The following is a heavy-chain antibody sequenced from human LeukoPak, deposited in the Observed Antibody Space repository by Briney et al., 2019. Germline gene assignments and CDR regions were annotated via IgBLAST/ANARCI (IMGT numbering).Heavy chain of an antibody. D-gene: IGHD5-24*01. CDR3: ARIGSRDGYTVDY. CDR2: IKQDGSGK. CDR1: GFTFSNYW. Sequence: GGSLRLSXAASGFTFSNYWMSWVRQAPGKGLEWVANIKQDGSGKYYMDSVKGRFTISRDSAKNSLYLQMNSLRVEDTAVYYCARIGSRDGYTVDYWGQGTLVTVSS. V-gene: IGHV3-7*01. J-gene: IGHJ4*02.